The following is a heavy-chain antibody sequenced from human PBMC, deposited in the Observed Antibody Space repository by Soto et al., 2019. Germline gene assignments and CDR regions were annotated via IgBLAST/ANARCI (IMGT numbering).Heavy chain of an antibody. CDR2: IIPIFGTT. D-gene: IGHD2-15*01. Sequence: QVQLVQSGAEVKEPGSSVKVSCVTSGDSFRRYTISWVRQAPGRGLEWMGGIIPIFGTTNYAQNFQGRVTMTADETALTVYMSKGSLRYEDAAGYYCARVGGYCNDDSFHPCYWFDPWGQGTGVTVSS. CDR3: ARVGGYCNDDSFHPCYWFDP. CDR1: GDSFRRYT. V-gene: IGHV1-69*01. J-gene: IGHJ5*01.